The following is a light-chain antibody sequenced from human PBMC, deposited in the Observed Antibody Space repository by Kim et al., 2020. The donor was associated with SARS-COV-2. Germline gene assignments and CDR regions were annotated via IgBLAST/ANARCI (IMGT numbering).Light chain of an antibody. CDR3: QQRSNWPRIT. J-gene: IGKJ5*01. CDR1: QSVSSY. CDR2: DAS. Sequence: EIVLTQSPATLSLSPGERATLSCRASQSVSSYLAWYQQKPGQAPRLRSYDASNSATGIPARFSGSVCGTDFTLTIRSLEPEDFAVYYCQQRSNWPRITFGQGRRLEIK. V-gene: IGKV3-11*01.